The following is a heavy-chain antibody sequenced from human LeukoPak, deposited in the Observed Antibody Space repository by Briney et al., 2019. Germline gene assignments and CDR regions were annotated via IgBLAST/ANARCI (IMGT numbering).Heavy chain of an antibody. D-gene: IGHD2-2*01. CDR3: ARGPRYCSSTSCYWPYNWFDP. CDR1: GGSFSGYY. V-gene: IGHV4-34*01. CDR2: INHSGST. Sequence: TSETLSLTCAVYGGSFSGYYWSWIRQPPGKGLEWIGEINHSGSTNYNPSLKSRVTISVDTSKNQFSLKLSSVTAADTAVYYCARGPRYCSSTSCYWPYNWFDPWGQGTLVTVSS. J-gene: IGHJ5*02.